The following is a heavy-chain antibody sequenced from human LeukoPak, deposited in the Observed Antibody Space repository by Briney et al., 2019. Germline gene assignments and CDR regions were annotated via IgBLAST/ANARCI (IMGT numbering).Heavy chain of an antibody. Sequence: GGSLRLSCAASGFTFSNYAMNWVRQSPGKGLQWLSVITGSGGTTYYADSVKGRFTISRDNSMNTLFLQMNSLKAEDTAVYYCAKEHGRWLRKMGLDYWGQGTLVTVSS. CDR2: ITGSGGTT. D-gene: IGHD5-24*01. V-gene: IGHV3-23*01. CDR3: AKEHGRWLRKMGLDY. J-gene: IGHJ4*02. CDR1: GFTFSNYA.